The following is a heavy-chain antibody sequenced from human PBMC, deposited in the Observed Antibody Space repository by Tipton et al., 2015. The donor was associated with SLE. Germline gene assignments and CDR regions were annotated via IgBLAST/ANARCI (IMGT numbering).Heavy chain of an antibody. V-gene: IGHV4-39*07. CDR2: MYFSGST. CDR1: GGSISESTYS. CDR3: ARDPKY. J-gene: IGHJ4*02. Sequence: LRLSCTVSGGSISESTYSWDWIRQAPGKGLEWIGSMYFSGSTYYNPFLRSRVTISADTSKNQFSLKLTSVTAADTAVHYCARDPKYWGQGTLVIVSS.